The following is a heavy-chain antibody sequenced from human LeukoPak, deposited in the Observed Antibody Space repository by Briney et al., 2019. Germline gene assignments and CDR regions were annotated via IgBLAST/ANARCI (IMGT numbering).Heavy chain of an antibody. CDR1: GSTFSSYA. CDR2: ISGSGGST. D-gene: IGHD2-15*01. V-gene: IGHV3-23*01. J-gene: IGHJ4*02. Sequence: PGGSLRLSCAASGSTFSSYAMSWVRQAPGKGLEWVSAISGSGGSTYYTDSVKGRFTISRDNSKNTLYLQMNSLRAEDTAVYYCAKDWVQLLPLYYFDYWGQGTLVTVSS. CDR3: AKDWVQLLPLYYFDY.